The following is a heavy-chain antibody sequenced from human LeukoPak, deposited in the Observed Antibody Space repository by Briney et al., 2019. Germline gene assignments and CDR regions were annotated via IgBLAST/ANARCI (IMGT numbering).Heavy chain of an antibody. D-gene: IGHD2-2*02. J-gene: IGHJ4*02. Sequence: SETLSLTCAVYGGSFSGYYWSWIRQPPGKGLKWIGEINHSGSTNYNPSLKSRVTISVDTSKNQFSLKLSSVTAADTAVYYCARVPADIVVVPAAIWGEYYFDYWGQGTLVTVSS. CDR1: GGSFSGYY. CDR2: INHSGST. CDR3: ARVPADIVVVPAAIWGEYYFDY. V-gene: IGHV4-34*01.